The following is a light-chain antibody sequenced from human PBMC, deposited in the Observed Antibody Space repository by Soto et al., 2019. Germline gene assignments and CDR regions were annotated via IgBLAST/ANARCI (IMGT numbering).Light chain of an antibody. CDR3: QQYGNSPHT. CDR2: EAS. Sequence: ELVLTQSPGTLSLSPGERVALSCRASQSVRGSYLAWYQQKPGQPPRLLIYEASRRAAGIPDRFSGSGSGTDFILTISRLEPEDLALDFCQQYGNSPHTFGQGTKLEIK. CDR1: QSVRGSY. J-gene: IGKJ2*01. V-gene: IGKV3-20*01.